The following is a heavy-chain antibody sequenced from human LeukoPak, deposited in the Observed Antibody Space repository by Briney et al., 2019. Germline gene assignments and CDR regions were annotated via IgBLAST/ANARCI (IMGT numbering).Heavy chain of an antibody. V-gene: IGHV4-39*01. J-gene: IGHJ4*02. CDR2: IYDSGST. CDR1: GGSVNNNNYY. D-gene: IGHD3-3*01. Sequence: SETLSLTCTASGGSVNNNNYYWVCVRQPPGMGREWIVSIYDSGSTYYNPSLRGRVTISVDTSKNQFSLKLSSVTAADTAVYYCASLPYDDYVDYGGEGTLVTVSS. CDR3: ASLPYDDYVDY.